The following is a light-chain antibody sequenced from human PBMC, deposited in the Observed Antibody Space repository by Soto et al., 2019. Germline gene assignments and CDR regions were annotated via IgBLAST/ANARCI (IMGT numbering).Light chain of an antibody. V-gene: IGLV1-44*01. CDR3: AAWDDILKGLV. Sequence: QSVLTQPPSAAGTPGQWVSISCSGSNSNIGSNTVSWYQQLPGTAPTLLIYTNHQRPSGVPDRFSGSKSGTSASLAIGGLQPEYECDYYCAAWDDILKGLVLGSGTKLTVL. CDR2: TNH. CDR1: NSNIGSNT. J-gene: IGLJ1*01.